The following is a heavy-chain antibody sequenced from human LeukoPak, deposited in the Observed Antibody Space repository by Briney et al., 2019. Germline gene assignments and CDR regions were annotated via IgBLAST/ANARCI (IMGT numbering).Heavy chain of an antibody. CDR3: ARDRMVTLYYFEY. V-gene: IGHV3-30-3*01. CDR1: GFTFSNSA. CDR2: ISYDGSNK. Sequence: GGSLRLSCAASGFTFSNSAIHWVRQAPGKGLEWVAVISYDGSNKHYADSVKGRFTISRDNSKNTLYLQMNSLRAEDTAVYYCARDRMVTLYYFEYWGQGTLVTVSS. D-gene: IGHD2-21*02. J-gene: IGHJ4*02.